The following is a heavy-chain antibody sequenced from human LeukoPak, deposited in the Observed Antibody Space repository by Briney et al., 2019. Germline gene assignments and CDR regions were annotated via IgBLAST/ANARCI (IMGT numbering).Heavy chain of an antibody. Sequence: PSETLSLSCTVSGGSISSSAYYWGWIRQPPGKGLEWIGTTYYTGSTYYNPSLKSRVTISVDTSKNQFSLKLSSVTAADTAVYYCARVQWELLDYWGQGTLVTVSS. D-gene: IGHD1-26*01. CDR1: GGSISSSAYY. V-gene: IGHV4-39*07. CDR3: ARVQWELLDY. CDR2: TYYTGST. J-gene: IGHJ4*02.